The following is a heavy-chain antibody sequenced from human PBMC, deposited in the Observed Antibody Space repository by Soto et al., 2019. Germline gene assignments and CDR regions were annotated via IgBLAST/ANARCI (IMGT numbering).Heavy chain of an antibody. CDR1: GYTFTSYA. CDR3: ASSRITMVPYGMAV. Sequence: QVQLVQSGAEVKKPGASVKVSCKATGYTFTSYAMHWVRQAPGQRLEWMGWINAGNGNTKYSQKFQGRVTITRDTSASTAYMELSSLRSEDTAVYYCASSRITMVPYGMAVWGQGTTVKVSS. CDR2: INAGNGNT. V-gene: IGHV1-3*01. D-gene: IGHD3-10*01. J-gene: IGHJ6*02.